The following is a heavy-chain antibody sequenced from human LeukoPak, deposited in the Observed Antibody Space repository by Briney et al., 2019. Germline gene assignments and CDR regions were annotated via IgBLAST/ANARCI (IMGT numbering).Heavy chain of an antibody. CDR2: IYSDGTI. D-gene: IGHD2-21*02. CDR3: ARDTSVVVTNYYGMDV. Sequence: GGSLRLSCAASGFGVSSKYMSWVRQAPGKGLEWVSVIYSDGTIYYADSVKGRFTISRDNAKNSLYLQMNSLRAEDTAVYYCARDTSVVVTNYYGMDVWGQGTTVTVSS. J-gene: IGHJ6*02. V-gene: IGHV3-53*01. CDR1: GFGVSSKY.